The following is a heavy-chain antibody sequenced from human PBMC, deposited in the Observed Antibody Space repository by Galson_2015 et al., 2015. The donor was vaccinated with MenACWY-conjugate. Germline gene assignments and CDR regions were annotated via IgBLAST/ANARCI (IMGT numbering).Heavy chain of an antibody. Sequence: ETLSLTCSVSGGSLSDSYWKWIRQPPGEGLEWIGHIHYSGNTNYNPSLKSRVLISIDTSKNQFSLRLSSVTAADTAVYYCARGWGWLPESWGQGTLVTVSA. D-gene: IGHD2-15*01. CDR1: GGSLSDSY. CDR3: ARGWGWLPES. V-gene: IGHV4-59*01. J-gene: IGHJ5*02. CDR2: IHYSGNT.